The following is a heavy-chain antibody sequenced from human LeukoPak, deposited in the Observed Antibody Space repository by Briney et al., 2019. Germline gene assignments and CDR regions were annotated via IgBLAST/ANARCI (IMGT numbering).Heavy chain of an antibody. CDR1: GGSISSSNW. Sequence: ETLSLTCAVSGGSISSSNWWSWVRQAPGKGLEWVSVIYSGGSTYYADSVKGRFTISRDNSKNTLYLQMNSLRAEDTAVYYCARDRFGEFNFDYWGQGTLVTVSS. J-gene: IGHJ4*02. V-gene: IGHV3-66*01. D-gene: IGHD3-10*01. CDR2: IYSGGST. CDR3: ARDRFGEFNFDY.